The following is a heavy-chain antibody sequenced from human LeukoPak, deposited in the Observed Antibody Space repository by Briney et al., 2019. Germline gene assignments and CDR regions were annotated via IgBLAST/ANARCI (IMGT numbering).Heavy chain of an antibody. V-gene: IGHV4-34*01. J-gene: IGHJ4*02. CDR3: AGMTTVVTDQYYFDY. Sequence: PSETLSLTCAVYGGSFSGYYWSWIRQPPGKGLEWIGEINHSGSTNYNPSLKSRVTISVDTSKNQFSLKLSSVTAADTAVYYCAGMTTVVTDQYYFDYWGQGTLVTVSS. D-gene: IGHD4-23*01. CDR1: GGSFSGYY. CDR2: INHSGST.